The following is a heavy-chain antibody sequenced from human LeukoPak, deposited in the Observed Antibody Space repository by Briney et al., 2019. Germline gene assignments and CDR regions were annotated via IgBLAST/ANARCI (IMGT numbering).Heavy chain of an antibody. Sequence: ASVKVSCKASGYTFTGYYMHWVRQAPGQGLEWMGWINPNSGGTNYAQKFQGRVTMTRDTSISTAYLALSRLRSADTAVYYCARGVVPAANWFDPWGQGTLVTVSS. CDR3: ARGVVPAANWFDP. J-gene: IGHJ5*02. CDR1: GYTFTGYY. V-gene: IGHV1-2*02. D-gene: IGHD2-2*01. CDR2: INPNSGGT.